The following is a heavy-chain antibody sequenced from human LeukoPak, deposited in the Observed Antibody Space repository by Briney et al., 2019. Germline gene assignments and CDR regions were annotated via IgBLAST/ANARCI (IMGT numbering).Heavy chain of an antibody. CDR2: INSDGTT. CDR3: ARDGSLPDY. Sequence: GGSLRLSCAASGSTFSSYWMHWVRQVPGKGLVWVSRINSDGTTSYADSVKGRFTISRNNAKNTLYLQMNNLRVEDTAVYYCARDGSLPDYWGQGTLVTVSS. CDR1: GSTFSSYW. J-gene: IGHJ4*02. V-gene: IGHV3-74*01.